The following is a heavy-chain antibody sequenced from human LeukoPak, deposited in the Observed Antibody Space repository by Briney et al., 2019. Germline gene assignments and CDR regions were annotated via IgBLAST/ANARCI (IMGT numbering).Heavy chain of an antibody. CDR2: IHNSGST. CDR3: ARGGAFDI. CDR1: GGSISSSNYY. Sequence: SETLSLTCTVSGGSISSSNYYWGWIRQPPGKGLEWIGSIHNSGSTYYNPSLKSRVTVSVDPSKNQVSLKLTSVTAADTAVYYCARGGAFDIWGQGTMVTVSS. D-gene: IGHD3-16*01. J-gene: IGHJ3*02. V-gene: IGHV4-39*07.